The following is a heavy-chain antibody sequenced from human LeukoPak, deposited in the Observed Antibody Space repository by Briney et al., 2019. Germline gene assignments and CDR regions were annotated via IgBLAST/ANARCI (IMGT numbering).Heavy chain of an antibody. Sequence: ASVKVSCKTSGYTFTGYYIHWVRQAPGQGLEWMGWFSAYNGNTNYAQKLQDRVTMTTDTSTNTAYMELRSLRSDDTAVYFCARGVAGTEGLFEYWGQGTLVTVSS. CDR2: FSAYNGNT. V-gene: IGHV1-18*04. J-gene: IGHJ4*02. CDR3: ARGVAGTEGLFEY. CDR1: GYTFTGYY. D-gene: IGHD6-19*01.